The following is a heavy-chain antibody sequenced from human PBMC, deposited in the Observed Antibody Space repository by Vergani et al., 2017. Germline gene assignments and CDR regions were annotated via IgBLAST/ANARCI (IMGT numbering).Heavy chain of an antibody. CDR3: ARDRLEYYDSRAYYDYYGMDV. J-gene: IGHJ6*02. CDR1: GFTFSSYW. V-gene: IGHV3-7*03. Sequence: EVQLVESGGGLVQPGGSLRLSCAASGFTFSSYWMSWVRQAPGKGLEWVANIKQDGSEKYYVDSVKGRFTISRHNSKNTLYLQMNSLRAEDTAVYYCARDRLEYYDSRAYYDYYGMDVWGQGTTVTVSS. CDR2: IKQDGSEK. D-gene: IGHD3-22*01.